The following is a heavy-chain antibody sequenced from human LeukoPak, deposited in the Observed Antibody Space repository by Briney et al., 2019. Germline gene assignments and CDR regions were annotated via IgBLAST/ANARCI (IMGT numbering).Heavy chain of an antibody. CDR2: IGTAGDI. CDR3: ARDRGRYYMDV. D-gene: IGHD6-25*01. V-gene: IGHV3-13*01. Sequence: GGSLRLSCAASGFTFSNYDMHWVRHATGKGLEWVSGIGTAGDIYYPGSVKGRFTISRENAKNYFYLQMNSLRAGDTAVYYCARDRGRYYMDVWGKGTTVTISS. CDR1: GFTFSNYD. J-gene: IGHJ6*03.